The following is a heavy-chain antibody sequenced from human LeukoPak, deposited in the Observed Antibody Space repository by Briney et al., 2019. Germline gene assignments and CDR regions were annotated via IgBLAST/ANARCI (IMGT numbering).Heavy chain of an antibody. V-gene: IGHV4-39*07. CDR3: ARVVGYCSGGSCYFRVHYYYGMDV. D-gene: IGHD2-15*01. CDR2: IYYSGST. J-gene: IGHJ6*02. Sequence: PSETLSLTCTVSGGSISSSSYYWGWIRQPPGKGLDWIGSIYYSGSTYYNPSLKSRVTISVDTSKNQFSLKLSSVTAADTAVYYCARVVGYCSGGSCYFRVHYYYGMDVWGQGTTVAVSS. CDR1: GGSISSSSYY.